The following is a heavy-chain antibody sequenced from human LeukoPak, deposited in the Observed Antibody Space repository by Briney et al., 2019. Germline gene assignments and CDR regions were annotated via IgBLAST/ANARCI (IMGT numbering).Heavy chain of an antibody. D-gene: IGHD3-9*01. CDR2: INHSGST. CDR1: GESFSSYF. Sequence: SETLSLTCAGYGESFSSYFWSWIRQPPGKGLEWIGEINHSGSTNYNASLKSRVTISVDTSKNQFSLKLSSVTAADTAVYYCARFGVAYDILTGYSPTRVDYWGQGTLVTVSS. V-gene: IGHV4-34*01. CDR3: ARFGVAYDILTGYSPTRVDY. J-gene: IGHJ4*02.